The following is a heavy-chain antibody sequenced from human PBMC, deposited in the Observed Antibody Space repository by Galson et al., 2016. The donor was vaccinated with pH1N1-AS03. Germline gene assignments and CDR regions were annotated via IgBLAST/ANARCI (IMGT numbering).Heavy chain of an antibody. Sequence: SLRLSCAGAGFTFSSHDMYWVRQPPGKGLEWVSASGTAGDTYYAGSVEGRFTISRENAKNSLYLQMNSLRAGDTAVYYCARGKEGYFYGMDVRGQGTTVTVSS. CDR2: SGTAGDT. D-gene: IGHD3-10*01. CDR3: ARGKEGYFYGMDV. V-gene: IGHV3-13*01. CDR1: GFTFSSHD. J-gene: IGHJ6*02.